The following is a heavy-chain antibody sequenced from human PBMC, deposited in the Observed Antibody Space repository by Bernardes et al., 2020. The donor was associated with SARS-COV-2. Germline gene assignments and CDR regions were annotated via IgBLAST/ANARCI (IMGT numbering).Heavy chain of an antibody. CDR2: INPVSGTV. CDR3: ARPVTILNKFYGMDV. Sequence: SVKVSCKASGDTFTTYGLSWVRQAPGGGLEWMGGINPVSGTVNYAQKFQGRVTITAHEPDKSTYITYMELSSLRSEDTAVYYCARPVTILNKFYGMDVWGQGTAVTVSS. J-gene: IGHJ6*02. CDR1: GDTFTTYG. D-gene: IGHD5-18*01. V-gene: IGHV1-69*06.